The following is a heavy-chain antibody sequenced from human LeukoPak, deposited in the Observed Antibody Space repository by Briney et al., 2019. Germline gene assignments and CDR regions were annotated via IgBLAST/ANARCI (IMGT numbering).Heavy chain of an antibody. Sequence: PGGSLRLSCAASGFNFSSYGMTWVRQAPGKGLEWVAVISYDGSNKYYADSVKGRFTISRDNSKNTLYLQMNSLRAEDTAVYYCARGPGDYMDVWGKGTTVTVSS. CDR2: ISYDGSNK. CDR1: GFNFSSYG. CDR3: ARGPGDYMDV. J-gene: IGHJ6*03. V-gene: IGHV3-30*03.